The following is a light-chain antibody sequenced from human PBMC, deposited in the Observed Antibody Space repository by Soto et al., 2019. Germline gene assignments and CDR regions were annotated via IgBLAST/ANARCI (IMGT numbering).Light chain of an antibody. CDR3: QQYNSLWT. J-gene: IGKJ1*01. V-gene: IGKV1-5*01. CDR1: QSISTW. CDR2: GAS. Sequence: DIRMTQSPSTLSASVGDRVTITCRASQSISTWLAWYQQKPGRVPKLLIYGASILASGVPSRFSGSGSGTEFTLTISSLQPDDFATYCCQQYNSLWTFGQGTKV.